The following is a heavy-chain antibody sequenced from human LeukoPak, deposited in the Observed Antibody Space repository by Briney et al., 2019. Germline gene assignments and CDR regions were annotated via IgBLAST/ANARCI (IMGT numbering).Heavy chain of an antibody. CDR1: GFTFSSYG. V-gene: IGHV3-30*18. D-gene: IGHD3-22*01. CDR2: ISYDGSNK. CDR3: AKDLGSGYYYGVDY. J-gene: IGHJ4*02. Sequence: GGSLRLSCAASGFTFSSYGMHWVRQAPGKGLEWVAVISYDGSNKYYADSVKGRFTISRDNSKNTLYLQMNSLRAEDTAVYYCAKDLGSGYYYGVDYWGQGTLVTVSS.